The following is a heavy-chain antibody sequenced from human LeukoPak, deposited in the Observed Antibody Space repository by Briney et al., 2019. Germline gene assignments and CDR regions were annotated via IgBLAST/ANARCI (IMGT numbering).Heavy chain of an antibody. V-gene: IGHV5-51*01. CDR3: APSITLVDPFDS. D-gene: IGHD3-10*01. CDR2: IYPGDSDT. Sequence: GESLKISCKGSGYSFTSYWIGWVRQMPGKGLEWMGIIYPGDSDTRYSPSFQGQFTISADKSIRTAYLQSSSLKASDPAMYYRAPSITLVDPFDSSGQGTLVTASP. CDR1: GYSFTSYW. J-gene: IGHJ4*02.